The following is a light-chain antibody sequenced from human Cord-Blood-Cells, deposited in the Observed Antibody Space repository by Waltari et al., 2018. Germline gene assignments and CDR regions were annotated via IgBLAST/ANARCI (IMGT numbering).Light chain of an antibody. V-gene: IGLV2-23*01. CDR3: CSYAGSSIVV. CDR2: EGS. J-gene: IGLJ2*01. CDR1: SSDVGSYNL. Sequence: TSSDVGSYNLVSWYQQHPGKAPKLMIYEGSKRPSGVSNRFSGSKSGNTASLTIYGLQAEDEADYYCCSYAGSSIVVFGGGTKLTVL.